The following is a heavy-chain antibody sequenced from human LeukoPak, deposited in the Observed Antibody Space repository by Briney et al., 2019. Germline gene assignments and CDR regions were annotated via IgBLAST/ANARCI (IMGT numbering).Heavy chain of an antibody. Sequence: ASVKVSCKASGYTFTDYNMHWVRQAPGQGLEWMGWINPKSGGTNYAQKFQGRVTITRDTSASTAYMELSSLRSEDTAVYYCARGSSGWYGLCDYWGQGTLVTVSS. D-gene: IGHD6-19*01. CDR3: ARGSSGWYGLCDY. V-gene: IGHV1-2*02. CDR1: GYTFTDYN. CDR2: INPKSGGT. J-gene: IGHJ4*02.